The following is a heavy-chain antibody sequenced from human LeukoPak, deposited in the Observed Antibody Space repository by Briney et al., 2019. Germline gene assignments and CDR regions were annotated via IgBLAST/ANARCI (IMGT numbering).Heavy chain of an antibody. CDR1: GGSFSGYY. D-gene: IGHD6-13*01. CDR3: ARGIAASWYPTALYYYYDMDV. Sequence: SETLSLTCAVYGGSFSGYYWSWIRQPPGKGLEWIGEINHSGSTNYNPSLKSRVTISVDTSKNQFSLKLSSVTAADTAVYYCARGIAASWYPTALYYYYDMDVWGQGTTVTVSS. CDR2: INHSGST. J-gene: IGHJ6*02. V-gene: IGHV4-34*01.